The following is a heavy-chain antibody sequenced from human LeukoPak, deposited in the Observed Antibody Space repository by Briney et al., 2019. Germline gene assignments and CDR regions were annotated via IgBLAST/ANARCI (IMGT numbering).Heavy chain of an antibody. D-gene: IGHD5-18*01. J-gene: IGHJ4*02. Sequence: GGSLRLSCAGSGFTFNSYAMNWVRQAPGKGLERVSTISASGASTFYADSVKGRFTISRDNSKNTVSLQVNSLRVEDTAIYYCAKTYRDYFDSWGLGTLVTVSS. V-gene: IGHV3-23*01. CDR3: AKTYRDYFDS. CDR1: GFTFNSYA. CDR2: ISASGAST.